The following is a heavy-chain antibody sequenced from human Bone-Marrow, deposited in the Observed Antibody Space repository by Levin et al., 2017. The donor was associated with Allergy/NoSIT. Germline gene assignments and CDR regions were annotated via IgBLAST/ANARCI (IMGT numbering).Heavy chain of an antibody. CDR3: ARGLDYSGLP. CDR2: IMSSSSYI. J-gene: IGHJ5*02. Sequence: GGSLRLSCAASGFTFSTYSMNWVRQAPGKGLDWVSSIMSSSSYIYYADSVKGRFTISRDNAKNSLYLQMNSLRVEDTAVYYCARGLDYSGLPWGQGTLVTVSS. D-gene: IGHD5-12*01. V-gene: IGHV3-21*01. CDR1: GFTFSTYS.